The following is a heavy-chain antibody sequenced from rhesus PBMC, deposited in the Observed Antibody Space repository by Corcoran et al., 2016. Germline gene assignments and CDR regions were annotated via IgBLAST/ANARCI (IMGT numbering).Heavy chain of an antibody. J-gene: IGHJ4*01. Sequence: QVQLQESGPGLVKPSATLSLTCGVSGGSFTASWWDWVRQTPGQGLAWIGEVNGNTGVSNYNPSLKSRVAMSKDASKKQFSLKLISVTAADTAVYYCVRYGCPIGGGCYFFDYWGQGVLVTVST. V-gene: IGHV4-80*01. CDR2: VNGNTGVS. CDR3: VRYGCPIGGGCYFFDY. CDR1: GGSFTASW. D-gene: IGHD2-39*02.